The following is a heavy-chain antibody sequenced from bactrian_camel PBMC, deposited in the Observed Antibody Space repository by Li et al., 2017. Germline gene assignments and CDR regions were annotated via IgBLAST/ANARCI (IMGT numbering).Heavy chain of an antibody. J-gene: IGHJ6*01. CDR1: KDTSHFYF. CDR3: AAPYQDLSAVQTLSVMSSRGDFGY. D-gene: IGHD3*01. CDR2: IDDQGTT. V-gene: IGHV3S55*01. Sequence: HVQLVESGGGSVQAGASLRLSCSASKDTSHFYFMGWFRQAPGREREGVATIDDQGTTAYAESVEGRFTISKHNGKQTLYLQMTSLKPEDTAMHYCAAPYQDLSAVQTLSVMSSRGDFGYWGQGTQVTV.